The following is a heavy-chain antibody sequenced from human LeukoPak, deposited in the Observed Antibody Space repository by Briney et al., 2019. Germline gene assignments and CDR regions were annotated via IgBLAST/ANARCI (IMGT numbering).Heavy chain of an antibody. D-gene: IGHD1-1*01. V-gene: IGHV4-39*02. CDR1: GDSISSSGRFY. Sequence: SETLSLTCSVSGDSISSSGRFYWGWLRQPPGKGLEWIGSMDYSGTTDYNPSLKSRVTLSVDTSKDQFSLKLTSVTAADTALYYCARDHYNKTWYKYWGQGTLVTVFS. CDR2: MDYSGTT. J-gene: IGHJ4*02. CDR3: ARDHYNKTWYKY.